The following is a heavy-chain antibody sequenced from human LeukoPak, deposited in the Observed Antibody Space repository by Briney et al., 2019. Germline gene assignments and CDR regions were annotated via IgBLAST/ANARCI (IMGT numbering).Heavy chain of an antibody. CDR2: ISGSGGST. D-gene: IGHD3-16*01. V-gene: IGHV3-23*01. J-gene: IGHJ4*02. Sequence: GGSLRLSCAASGFTFSKAWLNWVRQAPGKGLEWVSGISGSGGSTYYADSVKGRFTISRDNSKNTLYLQMNSLRAEDTAVYYCAKDRRGLANLDYWGQGTLVTVSS. CDR3: AKDRRGLANLDY. CDR1: GFTFSKAW.